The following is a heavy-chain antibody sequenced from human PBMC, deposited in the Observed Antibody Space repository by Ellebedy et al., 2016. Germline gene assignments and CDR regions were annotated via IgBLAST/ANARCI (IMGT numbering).Heavy chain of an antibody. CDR2: IYPGDSDT. Sequence: GESLKISXKGSGYSFTSYWIGWVRQMPGKGLEWMGIIYPGDSDTRYSPSFQGQVTISADKSISTAYLQWSSLKASDTAMYYCARHADYYDSSGCFDYWGQGTLVTVSS. D-gene: IGHD3-22*01. V-gene: IGHV5-51*01. J-gene: IGHJ4*02. CDR1: GYSFTSYW. CDR3: ARHADYYDSSGCFDY.